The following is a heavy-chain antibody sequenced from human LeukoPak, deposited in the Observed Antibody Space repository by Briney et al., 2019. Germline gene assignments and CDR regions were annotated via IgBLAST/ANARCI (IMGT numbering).Heavy chain of an antibody. CDR2: ISWNSGSI. V-gene: IGHV3-9*01. CDR1: GFTFDDYA. J-gene: IGHJ4*02. D-gene: IGHD2-15*01. CDR3: VKATLADIVVVIAAFFDH. Sequence: PGRSLRLSCAASGFTFDDYAMHWVRQAPGKGLEWVSGISWNSGSIGYADSVKGRFTISRDNAKNSLYLQMNSLRAEDTALYYCVKATLADIVVVIAAFFDHWGQGALVTVSS.